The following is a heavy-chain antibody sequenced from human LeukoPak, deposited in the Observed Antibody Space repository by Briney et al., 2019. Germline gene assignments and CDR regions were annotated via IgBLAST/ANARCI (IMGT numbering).Heavy chain of an antibody. V-gene: IGHV3-30*18. CDR3: AKDRNSGNYYQTGDFHY. D-gene: IGHD1-26*01. Sequence: GGSLRLSCAASGFTFSSYGMHWVRHAPGKGLEWVAVISYDGSNKYYADSVKGRFTISRDNSKNTLYLQMNSLRAEDTALYYCAKDRNSGNYYQTGDFHYWGQGTLVTVSS. J-gene: IGHJ4*02. CDR2: ISYDGSNK. CDR1: GFTFSSYG.